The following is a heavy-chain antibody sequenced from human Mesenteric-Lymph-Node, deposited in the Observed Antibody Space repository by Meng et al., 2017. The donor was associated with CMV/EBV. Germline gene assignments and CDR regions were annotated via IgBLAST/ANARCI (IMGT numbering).Heavy chain of an antibody. CDR2: IYYSGTT. D-gene: IGHD7-27*01. J-gene: IGHJ5*02. V-gene: IGHV4-31*02. Sequence: VSGGSISIGDYYWSWIRQHPGKGLEWIGYIYYSGTTYYNPSLKTRVTISVDTSKNQFSLKLSSVTAADTAVYYCARWGFESFNWFDPWGQGTLVTVSS. CDR3: ARWGFESFNWFDP. CDR1: GGSISIGDYY.